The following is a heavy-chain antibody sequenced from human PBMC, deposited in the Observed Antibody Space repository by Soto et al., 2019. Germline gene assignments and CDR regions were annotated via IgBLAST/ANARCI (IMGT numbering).Heavy chain of an antibody. J-gene: IGHJ5*01. CDR2: VSSSSDDT. V-gene: IGHV3-21*01. Sequence: GGSLRLSCAASGFTFSTYSMNWVRQAPGKGLEWVSSVSSSSDDTYNAGSVKGRFTISRDNAKDSLYLQMDSLRVEDTAVYYCARDEAARPGWFDSWGQGTLVTVSS. CDR1: GFTFSTYS. CDR3: ARDEAARPGWFDS. D-gene: IGHD6-6*01.